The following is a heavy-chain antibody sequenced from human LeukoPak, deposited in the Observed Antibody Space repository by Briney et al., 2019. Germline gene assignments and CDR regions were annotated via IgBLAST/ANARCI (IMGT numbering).Heavy chain of an antibody. CDR2: INTNTGNP. V-gene: IGHV7-4-1*02. D-gene: IGHD3-10*01. Sequence: ASVKVSCKASGYTFTSYAMNWVRQAPGQGLEWMGWINTNTGNPTYAQGFTGRFVFSLDTSVSTAYLQISSLKAEDTAVYYCARDLRWYYYGSGGNFDYWGQGTLVTVSS. CDR3: ARDLRWYYYGSGGNFDY. CDR1: GYTFTSYA. J-gene: IGHJ4*02.